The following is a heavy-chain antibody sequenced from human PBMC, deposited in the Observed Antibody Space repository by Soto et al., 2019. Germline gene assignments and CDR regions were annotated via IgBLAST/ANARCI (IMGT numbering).Heavy chain of an antibody. CDR2: INHSGST. Sequence: SETLSLTCAVYGGSFSGYYWSWIRQPQGKGLEWIGEINHSGSTNCNPSIKSRVTISVDTSKNLFSLKLTSVTAADTAVYYCARHPSNYYVLTGPWGQGTLCTVSS. CDR1: GGSFSGYY. CDR3: ARHPSNYYVLTGP. J-gene: IGHJ5*02. D-gene: IGHD3-9*01. V-gene: IGHV4-34*01.